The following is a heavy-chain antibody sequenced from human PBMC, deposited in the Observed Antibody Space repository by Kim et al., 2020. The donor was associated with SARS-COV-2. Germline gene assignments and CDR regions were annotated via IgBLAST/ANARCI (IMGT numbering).Heavy chain of an antibody. CDR3: ARGSVAMGWFDP. Sequence: KYSQKFQGRVTITRDTSASTAYMELSSLRSEDTAVYYYARGSVAMGWFDPWGQGTLVTVSS. D-gene: IGHD2-15*01. J-gene: IGHJ5*02. V-gene: IGHV1-3*01.